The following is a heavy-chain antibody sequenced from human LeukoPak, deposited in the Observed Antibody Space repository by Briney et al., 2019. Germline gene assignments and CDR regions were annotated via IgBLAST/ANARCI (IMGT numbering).Heavy chain of an antibody. CDR3: ARHVLRGARNYYDSSGDAFDI. D-gene: IGHD3-22*01. Sequence: SETLSLTCTVSGGSISSYYWSWIRQPPGKGLEWIGYIYYSGSTNYNPSLKSRVTISVDTSKNQFSLKLSSVTAADTAVYYCARHVLRGARNYYDSSGDAFDIWGQGTMVTVSS. CDR1: GGSISSYY. CDR2: IYYSGST. V-gene: IGHV4-59*08. J-gene: IGHJ3*02.